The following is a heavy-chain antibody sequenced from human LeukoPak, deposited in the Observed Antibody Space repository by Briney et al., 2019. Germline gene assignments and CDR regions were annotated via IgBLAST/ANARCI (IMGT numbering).Heavy chain of an antibody. D-gene: IGHD6-19*01. Sequence: GGSLRLSCAASGFTVSSNYMSWVRQAPGKGLEWVSVIYSGGITYYADSVKGRFTISRDNAKNTLYLQMNSLRAEDTAVYYCARASSSAAVAGIFSWGQGTLVTASS. CDR2: IYSGGIT. CDR3: ARASSSAAVAGIFS. J-gene: IGHJ4*02. V-gene: IGHV3-53*01. CDR1: GFTVSSNY.